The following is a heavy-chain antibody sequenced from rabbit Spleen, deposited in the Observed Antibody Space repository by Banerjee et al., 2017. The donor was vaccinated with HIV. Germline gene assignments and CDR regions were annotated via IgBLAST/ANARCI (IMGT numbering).Heavy chain of an antibody. Sequence: QEQLVESGGGLVQPEGSLTLTCKASGFDFGSYGMCWVRQAPGKGPEWIACIVNGNGNTYYANWAKGRFTITRSTSLDTVTLQLNSLTAADTATWFCARSPGDGSIYFNLWGPGTLVTVS. J-gene: IGHJ4*01. V-gene: IGHV1S47*01. D-gene: IGHD4-2*01. CDR3: ARSPGDGSIYFNL. CDR2: IVNGNGNT. CDR1: GFDFGSYG.